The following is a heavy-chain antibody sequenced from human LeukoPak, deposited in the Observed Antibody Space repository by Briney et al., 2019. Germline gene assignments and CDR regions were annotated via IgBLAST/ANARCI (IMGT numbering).Heavy chain of an antibody. CDR1: GFTFSSYA. J-gene: IGHJ6*02. D-gene: IGHD6-13*01. CDR3: AKDHDSSSWYEWGVGYYYYGMDV. Sequence: PAGGSLRLSCAASGFTFSSYAMSWVRQAPGKGLEWVSAISGSGGSTYYADSVKGRFTISRDNSKNTPYLQMNSLRAEDTAVYYCAKDHDSSSWYEWGVGYYYYGMDVWGQGTTVTVSS. CDR2: ISGSGGST. V-gene: IGHV3-23*01.